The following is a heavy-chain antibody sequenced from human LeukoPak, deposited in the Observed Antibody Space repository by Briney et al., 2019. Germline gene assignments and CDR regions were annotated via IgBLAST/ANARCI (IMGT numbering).Heavy chain of an antibody. CDR1: GFTFSSYA. D-gene: IGHD3-10*01. V-gene: IGHV3-23*01. Sequence: GGSLRLSCAASGFTFSSYAMSWVRQAPGKGLEWVSAISVSGGSTYYADSVKGRFTISRDNSKNTLYLQMNSLRAEDTAVYYCAKDIYGSGSYYNPHNWFDPWGQGTLVTVSS. J-gene: IGHJ5*02. CDR2: ISVSGGST. CDR3: AKDIYGSGSYYNPHNWFDP.